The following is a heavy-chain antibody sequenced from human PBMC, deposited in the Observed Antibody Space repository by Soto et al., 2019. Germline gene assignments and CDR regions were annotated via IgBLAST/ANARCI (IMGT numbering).Heavy chain of an antibody. CDR2: IYPSGGST. CDR1: GSTFTNYY. D-gene: IGHD3-10*01. CDR3: ARDFSGPMDY. J-gene: IGHJ4*02. V-gene: IGHV1-46*01. Sequence: ASVKVSCTASGSTFTNYYMHWVRQAPGQGLEWMGIIYPSGGSTRNAQKFQGRVTMTRDTSTSTVYMELSSLRSEDTAVYYCARDFSGPMDYWGRGTLVTVSS.